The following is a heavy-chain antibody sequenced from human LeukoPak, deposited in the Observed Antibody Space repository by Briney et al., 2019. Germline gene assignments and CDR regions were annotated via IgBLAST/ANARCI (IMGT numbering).Heavy chain of an antibody. CDR3: ARQRSPTYYYDSSGYHFDY. CDR1: GGSINNHY. CDR2: IHYTGTT. D-gene: IGHD3-22*01. V-gene: IGHV4-59*08. J-gene: IGHJ4*02. Sequence: SETLSLTCIVSGGSINNHYWTWIRQTPGKGLEWIGDIHYTGTTKYNPSLKSRVTISIDTSKNQFSLKLSSVTAADTAVYYCARQRSPTYYYDSSGYHFDYWGQGTLVTVSS.